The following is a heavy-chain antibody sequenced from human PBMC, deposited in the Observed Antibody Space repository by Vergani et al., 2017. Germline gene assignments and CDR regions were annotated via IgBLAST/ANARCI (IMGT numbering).Heavy chain of an antibody. CDR1: GFTLSSYW. Sequence: EVQLVESGGGLVQPGGSLRLSCAASGFTLSSYWLHWVRQAPGKGLVWVSRINSDGSSTSYVDSVKGRFTISRDNAKNTLYLQMNSLRAEDTAVYYCARVGGTAVAGPLDYWGQGILVTVSS. CDR2: INSDGSST. CDR3: ARVGGTAVAGPLDY. D-gene: IGHD6-19*01. V-gene: IGHV3-74*01. J-gene: IGHJ4*02.